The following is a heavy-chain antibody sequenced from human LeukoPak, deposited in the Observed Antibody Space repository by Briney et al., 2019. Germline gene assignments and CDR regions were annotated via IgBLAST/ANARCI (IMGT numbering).Heavy chain of an antibody. V-gene: IGHV1-69*06. CDR3: ARDRVGYSYGPFDY. Sequence: SVKVSCKASEGTFSSYAISWVRQAPGQGLEWMGGIIPSFGTANYAQKSQGRVTITADKSTSTAYMELSSLRSEDTAVYYCARDRVGYSYGPFDYWGQGTLVTVSS. CDR2: IIPSFGTA. J-gene: IGHJ4*02. D-gene: IGHD5-18*01. CDR1: EGTFSSYA.